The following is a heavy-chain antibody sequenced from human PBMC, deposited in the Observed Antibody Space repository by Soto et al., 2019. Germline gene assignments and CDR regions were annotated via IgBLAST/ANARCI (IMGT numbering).Heavy chain of an antibody. CDR1: GFTVSSNY. CDR3: ARDGQLNSLAY. V-gene: IGHV3-66*01. J-gene: IGHJ4*02. CDR2: IYSGGST. D-gene: IGHD6-6*01. Sequence: EVQLVESGGGLVQPGGSLRLSCAVSGFTVSSNYMSWVRQAPGKGLEWVSVIYSGGSTYYADSVKGRFTISRDNSKNTLYLQMNSLRVEDTAVYHWARDGQLNSLAYWGQGTLVTVSS.